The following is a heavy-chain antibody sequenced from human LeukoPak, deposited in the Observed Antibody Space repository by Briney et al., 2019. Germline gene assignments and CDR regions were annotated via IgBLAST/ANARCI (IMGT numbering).Heavy chain of an antibody. D-gene: IGHD2-2*01. V-gene: IGHV3-23*01. CDR3: AKDYCSSTSYYYYYYGMDV. CDR2: ISGSGGST. CDR1: GFTFSSYA. J-gene: IGHJ6*02. Sequence: GGSLRLSCAASGFTFSSYAMSWVRQAPGKGLEWVSAISGSGGSTYYADSVKGRFTISRDNSKNTLYLQMNSLRAEDTAVYYCAKDYCSSTSYYYYYYGMDVWGQGTTVTVSS.